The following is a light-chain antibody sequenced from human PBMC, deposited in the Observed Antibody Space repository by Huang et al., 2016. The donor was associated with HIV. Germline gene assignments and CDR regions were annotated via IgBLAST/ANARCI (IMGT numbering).Light chain of an antibody. Sequence: IVMTQSPGTLSVSPGERATLSCRASQSVGSTLAWYQQNPGQSPRLLIYGASTRATGIPARFSVSGSGTEFTLTISSLQSEDFAVYYCQQYYKLYTFGQGTKLEIK. V-gene: IGKV3-15*01. CDR3: QQYYKLYT. CDR1: QSVGST. CDR2: GAS. J-gene: IGKJ2*01.